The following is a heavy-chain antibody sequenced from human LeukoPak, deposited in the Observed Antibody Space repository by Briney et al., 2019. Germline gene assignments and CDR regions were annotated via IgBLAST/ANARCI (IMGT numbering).Heavy chain of an antibody. CDR2: ISAYNGNT. CDR1: GYTFNTYG. Sequence: GASVKVSCKASGYTFNTYGINWVRQAPGQGLEWMGWISAYNGNTNYAQNFQGRITLTTDTSTSTVYMELTSLRFDDTAVYYCARDGRQWVPLNWFDPWGQGTLVIVSS. J-gene: IGHJ5*02. D-gene: IGHD6-19*01. V-gene: IGHV1-18*04. CDR3: ARDGRQWVPLNWFDP.